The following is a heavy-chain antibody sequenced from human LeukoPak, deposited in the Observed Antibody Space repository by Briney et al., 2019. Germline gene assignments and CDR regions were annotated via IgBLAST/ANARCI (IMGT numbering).Heavy chain of an antibody. D-gene: IGHD5-24*01. V-gene: IGHV1-2*02. CDR3: ARDRYGDGFAHFDY. CDR2: ITPSGGT. Sequence: GASVKVSCKASRHTFTVYHVHWVRQAPGQGLEWMGWITPSGGTNYPQKFQGRVAITRDTSISTAYMDLSRLTSDDTAVYYCARDRYGDGFAHFDYWGQGALVTVSS. CDR1: RHTFTVYH. J-gene: IGHJ4*02.